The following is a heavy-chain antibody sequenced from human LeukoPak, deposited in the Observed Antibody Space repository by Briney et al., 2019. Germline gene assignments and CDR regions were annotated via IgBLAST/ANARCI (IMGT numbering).Heavy chain of an antibody. J-gene: IGHJ6*02. CDR1: GYSFTSYW. CDR2: IDPSDSYT. Sequence: ESLNISCKGSGYSFTSYWMSWVRQMPGKGLEWMGRIDPSDSYTNYSPSFQGHVTISADKSISTAYLQWSSLKASDTAMYYCAAEGYYYDSSGYYPEYYYYGMDVWGQGTTVTVSS. V-gene: IGHV5-10-1*01. D-gene: IGHD3-22*01. CDR3: AAEGYYYDSSGYYPEYYYYGMDV.